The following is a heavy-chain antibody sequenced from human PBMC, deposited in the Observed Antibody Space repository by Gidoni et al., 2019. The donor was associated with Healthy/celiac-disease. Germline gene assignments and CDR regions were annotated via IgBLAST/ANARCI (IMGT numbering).Heavy chain of an antibody. V-gene: IGHV3-30-3*01. J-gene: IGHJ4*02. D-gene: IGHD4-17*01. CDR2: YDGSNK. Sequence: YDGSNKYYADSVKGRFTISRDNSKNTLYLQMNSLRAEDTAVYYCARGTYGDYAVFDYWGQGTLVTVSS. CDR3: ARGTYGDYAVFDY.